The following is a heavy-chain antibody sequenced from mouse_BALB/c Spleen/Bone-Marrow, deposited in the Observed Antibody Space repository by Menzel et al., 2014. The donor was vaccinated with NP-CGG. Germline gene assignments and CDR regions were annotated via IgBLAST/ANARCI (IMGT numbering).Heavy chain of an antibody. J-gene: IGHJ4*01. CDR1: GFTFSSYA. CDR3: AREGGTTAHYYAMDY. D-gene: IGHD1-2*01. Sequence: EVQGVESGGGLVKPGGSLKPSYAASGFTFSSYAMSWVRQTPEKRLEWVASISSGGSTYYPDSVKGRFTISRDNARNILYLQMSSLRSEDTAMYYCAREGGTTAHYYAMDYWGQGTSVTVSS. CDR2: ISSGGST. V-gene: IGHV5-6-5*01.